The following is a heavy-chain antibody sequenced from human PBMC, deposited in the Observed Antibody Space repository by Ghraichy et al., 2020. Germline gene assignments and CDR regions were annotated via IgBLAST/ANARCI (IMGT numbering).Heavy chain of an antibody. J-gene: IGHJ5*02. D-gene: IGHD5-12*01. V-gene: IGHV3-30*18. Sequence: GGSLRLSCAASGFTFSSYGMHWVRQAPGKGLEWVAVISYDGSNKYYADSVKGRFTISRDNSKNTLYLQMNSLRAEDTAVYYCAKDEGSGYEDVHWFDPWGQGTLVTVSS. CDR3: AKDEGSGYEDVHWFDP. CDR2: ISYDGSNK. CDR1: GFTFSSYG.